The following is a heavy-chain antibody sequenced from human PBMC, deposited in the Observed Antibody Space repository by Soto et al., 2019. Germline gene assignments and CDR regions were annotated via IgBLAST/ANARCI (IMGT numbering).Heavy chain of an antibody. D-gene: IGHD6-13*01. V-gene: IGHV3-9*01. CDR2: ISWNSGSI. J-gene: IGHJ6*04. CDR3: AKALPPFIAAAPLRGPVDV. Sequence: GGSLRLSCAASGFTFDDYAMHWVRQAPGKGLEWVSGISWNSGSIGYADSVKGRFTISRDNAKNSLYLQMNSLRAEDTALYYCAKALPPFIAAAPLRGPVDVWGKGTTVTVSS. CDR1: GFTFDDYA.